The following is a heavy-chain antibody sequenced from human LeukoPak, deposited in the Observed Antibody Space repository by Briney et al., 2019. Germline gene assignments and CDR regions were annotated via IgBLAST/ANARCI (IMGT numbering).Heavy chain of an antibody. CDR2: IYTSGST. J-gene: IGHJ6*03. D-gene: IGHD1-14*01. CDR1: GGSISSGSYY. V-gene: IGHV4-61*02. Sequence: PSETLSLTCTVSGGSISSGSYYWSWIRQPAGKGLEWIGRIYTSGSTNYNPSLKSRVTISVDTSKNQFSLKLSSVTAADTAVYYCARSSGRSPNREYMDVWGKGTTVTVSS. CDR3: ARSSGRSPNREYMDV.